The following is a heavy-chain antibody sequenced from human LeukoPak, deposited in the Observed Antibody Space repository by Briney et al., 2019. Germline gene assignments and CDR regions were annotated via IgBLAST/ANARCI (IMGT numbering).Heavy chain of an antibody. D-gene: IGHD3-22*01. CDR3: ARGGSYFDISGYYFY. CDR1: GFTVGSNT. CDR2: IYSGGST. V-gene: IGHV3-66*01. J-gene: IGHJ4*02. Sequence: GGSLRLSCAASGFTVGSNTMSWVRQAPGKGLEWVSIIYSGGSTSYADSVKGRFTISRDNSKNTLYLQMNSLRTEDTAVCYCARGGSYFDISGYYFYWGQGTLVTVS.